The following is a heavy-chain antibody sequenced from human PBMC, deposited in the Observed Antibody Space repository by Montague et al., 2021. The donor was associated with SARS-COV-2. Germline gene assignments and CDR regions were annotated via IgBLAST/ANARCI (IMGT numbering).Heavy chain of an antibody. V-gene: IGHV2-70*01. D-gene: IGHD4-23*01. Sequence: PALVKPTQTLTLTCTFSGFSLSTSGMCVSWIRQPPGKALEWLALXDWDDDKYYSTSLKTRLTISKDTSKNQVVLTMTNMDPVDTATYYCARGRYGGNRGYYFDYWGQGTLVTVSS. CDR1: GFSLSTSGMC. CDR3: ARGRYGGNRGYYFDY. CDR2: XDWDDDK. J-gene: IGHJ4*02.